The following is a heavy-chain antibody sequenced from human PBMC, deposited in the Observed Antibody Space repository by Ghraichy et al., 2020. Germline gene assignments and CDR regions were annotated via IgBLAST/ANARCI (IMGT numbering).Heavy chain of an antibody. CDR1: GGSISSSSYY. Sequence: SETLSLTCTVSGGSISSSSYYWGWIRQPPGKGLEWIGSIYYSGSTYYNPSLKSRVTISVDTSKNQFSLKLSSVTAADTAVYYCARHKESDYGDLDYWGQGTLVTVSS. D-gene: IGHD4-17*01. V-gene: IGHV4-39*01. CDR3: ARHKESDYGDLDY. J-gene: IGHJ4*02. CDR2: IYYSGST.